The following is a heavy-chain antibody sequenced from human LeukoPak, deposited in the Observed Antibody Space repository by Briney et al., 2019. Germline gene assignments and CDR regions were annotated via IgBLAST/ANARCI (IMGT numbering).Heavy chain of an antibody. V-gene: IGHV3-23*01. J-gene: IGHJ4*02. Sequence: PGGALRLSCAASGFTFSSYAMSWVRQAPGKGLEWGSAISGSGGSTYYAAFVKGRFTIARDNSKTTLYLQMNSLRAEDTAVYYCAKDPWGSYRSNFDYWGQGTLVTVSS. CDR2: ISGSGGST. D-gene: IGHD3-16*02. CDR3: AKDPWGSYRSNFDY. CDR1: GFTFSSYA.